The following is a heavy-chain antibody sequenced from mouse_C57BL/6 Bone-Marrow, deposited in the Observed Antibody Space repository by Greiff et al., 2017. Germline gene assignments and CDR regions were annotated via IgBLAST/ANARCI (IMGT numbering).Heavy chain of an antibody. Sequence: QVQLKESGAELVRPGTSVKMSCKASGYTFTNYWIGWAKQRPGHGLEWIGDIYPGGGYTNYNEKFKGKATLTADKSSSTAYMQFSSLTSEDSAIYYCARGDWFAYWGQGTLVTVSA. J-gene: IGHJ3*01. CDR3: ARGDWFAY. CDR2: IYPGGGYT. V-gene: IGHV1-63*01. CDR1: GYTFTNYW.